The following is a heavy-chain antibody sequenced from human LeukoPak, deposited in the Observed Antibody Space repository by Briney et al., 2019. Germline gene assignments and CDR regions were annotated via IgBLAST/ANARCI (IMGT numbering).Heavy chain of an antibody. CDR2: INHSGST. D-gene: IGHD3-9*01. CDR3: ARGVRYFDWLLSSWFDP. V-gene: IGHV4-34*01. J-gene: IGHJ5*02. CDR1: GGSFSGYY. Sequence: PSETLSLTCAVYGGSFSGYYWSWIRQPPGKGLEWIGEINHSGSTNYNPSLKSRVTISVDTSKNQFSLKLSSVTAADTAVYYCARGVRYFDWLLSSWFDPWGQGTLVTVSS.